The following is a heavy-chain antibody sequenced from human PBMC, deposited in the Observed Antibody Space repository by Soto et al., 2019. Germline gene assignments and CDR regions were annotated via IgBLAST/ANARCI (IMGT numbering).Heavy chain of an antibody. D-gene: IGHD5-12*01. Sequence: QVQLVQSGAEVKKPGSSVKVSCKASGGTFSSYAISWVRQAPGQGLDWMGGIIPIFGTANYAQKSQGRVTITADESTSTAYMELSSLRSEDTAVYYCARNIVATIGENYGMDVWGQGTTVTVSS. V-gene: IGHV1-69*01. CDR2: IIPIFGTA. J-gene: IGHJ6*02. CDR3: ARNIVATIGENYGMDV. CDR1: GGTFSSYA.